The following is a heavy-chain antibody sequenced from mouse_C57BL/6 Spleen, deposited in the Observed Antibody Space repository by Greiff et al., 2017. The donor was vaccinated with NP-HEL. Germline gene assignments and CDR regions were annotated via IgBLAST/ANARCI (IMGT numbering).Heavy chain of an antibody. J-gene: IGHJ2*01. CDR1: GYTFTSYW. CDR3: ARHEDRNYVNYFDY. CDR2: IDPSDSYT. Sequence: QVQLQQPGAELVMPGASVKLSCKASGYTFTSYWMHWVKQRPGQGLEWIGEIDPSDSYTNYNQKFKGKSTLTVDKSSSTVYMELSRLTSEDSAVYFCARHEDRNYVNYFDYWGQGTTLTVSS. D-gene: IGHD2-1*01. V-gene: IGHV1-69*01.